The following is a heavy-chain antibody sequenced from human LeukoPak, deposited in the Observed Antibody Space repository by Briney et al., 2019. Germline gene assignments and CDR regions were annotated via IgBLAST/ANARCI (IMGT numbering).Heavy chain of an antibody. D-gene: IGHD1-26*01. CDR2: IYHDGEKT. V-gene: IGHV3-33*01. Sequence: GGSLRLSCAASRFSFSSYGMHWVRQAPGKGREWMAVIYHDGEKTYYEESMKGRITISRDNSKNTLYLQMNNLRDEDTAVYYCARDQGGGSDFRFDHWAQGTLVTVSS. CDR3: ARDQGGGSDFRFDH. J-gene: IGHJ4*02. CDR1: RFSFSSYG.